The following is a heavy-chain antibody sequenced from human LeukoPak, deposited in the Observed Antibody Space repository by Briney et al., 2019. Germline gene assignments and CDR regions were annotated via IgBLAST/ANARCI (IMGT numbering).Heavy chain of an antibody. CDR1: GYTFSNND. Sequence: ASVKVSCKSSGYTFSNNDINWVRQATGQGLEWMGWMNPISGNTGFAQKFQGRVTITRITSISTAYMEMSSLRSDDTAVYYCVRGAKCSGADCDSTKEYVYYFDYWGQGTLVTVSS. V-gene: IGHV1-8*03. CDR2: MNPISGNT. J-gene: IGHJ4*02. CDR3: VRGAKCSGADCDSTKEYVYYFDY. D-gene: IGHD6-25*01.